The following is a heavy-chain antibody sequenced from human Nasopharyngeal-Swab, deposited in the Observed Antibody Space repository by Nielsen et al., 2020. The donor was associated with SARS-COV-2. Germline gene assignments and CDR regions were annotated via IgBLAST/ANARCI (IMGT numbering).Heavy chain of an antibody. CDR2: ISSTIFYT. Sequence: GGSLRLSCSASAFSLRNYTINWVRHAPGKGLDLVSSISSTIFYTYYADSVKGRFTISRDNAKNSLYLQMDSLRDEDTAVYYCAREGGSRVLEGPYYFNGMDVWGQGTKVTVSS. CDR3: AREGGSRVLEGPYYFNGMDV. J-gene: IGHJ6*02. D-gene: IGHD3-3*01. V-gene: IGHV3-21*01. CDR1: AFSLRNYT.